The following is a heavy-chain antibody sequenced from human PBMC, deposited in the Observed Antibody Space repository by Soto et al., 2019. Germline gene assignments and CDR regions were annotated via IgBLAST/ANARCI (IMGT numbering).Heavy chain of an antibody. D-gene: IGHD3-10*02. CDR2: ISGSGGST. V-gene: IGHV3-23*01. J-gene: IGHJ4*02. CDR1: GFTFSSYA. CDR3: AKAPRLFGATYY. Sequence: LRLSCAASGFTFSSYAMSWVRQAPGKGLEWVSAISGSGGSTYYADSVKGRFTISRDNSKNTLYLQMNSLRAEDTAVYYCAKAPRLFGATYYWGQGTLVTVSS.